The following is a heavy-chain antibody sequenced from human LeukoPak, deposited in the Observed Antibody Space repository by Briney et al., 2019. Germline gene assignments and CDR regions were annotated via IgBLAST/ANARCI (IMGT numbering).Heavy chain of an antibody. CDR3: ARDRGSYYDY. CDR2: IKTDGSST. J-gene: IGHJ4*02. V-gene: IGHV3-74*01. D-gene: IGHD1-26*01. CDR1: GFTFSSYW. Sequence: GGSLRLSCAASGFTFSSYWLHWVRQGPGKGLVWVSRIKTDGSSTDYADSVKGRFTISRDNAKNTLYLQMNSLGVEDTAVYYCARDRGSYYDYWGQGTLVTVSS.